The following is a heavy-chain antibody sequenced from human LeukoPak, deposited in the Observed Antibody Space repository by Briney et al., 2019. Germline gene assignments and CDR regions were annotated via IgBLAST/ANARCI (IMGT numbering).Heavy chain of an antibody. CDR2: ISAGNGNT. CDR1: GYTFTNYV. J-gene: IGHJ4*02. D-gene: IGHD1-26*01. CDR3: ARDSGSGSNDY. V-gene: IGHV1-3*01. Sequence: ASVKVSCKASGYTFTNYVVHWVRQAPGQRLEWMGWISAGNGNTKYSQNFQGRVTFISNTSATTAFMELSSLRSEDAAVYYCARDSGSGSNDYWGQGTLVTVSS.